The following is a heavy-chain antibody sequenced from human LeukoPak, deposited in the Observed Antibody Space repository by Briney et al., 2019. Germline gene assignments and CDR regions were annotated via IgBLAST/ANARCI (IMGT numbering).Heavy chain of an antibody. Sequence: ASVKVSCKASGYTFTSYDINWVRQATGQGLEWMGWMNPNSGNTGYAQKFQGRVTMTRNTSISTAYMELSSLRSEDTAAYYCAREDDKDRLIYYGMDVWGQGTTVTVSS. J-gene: IGHJ6*02. CDR1: GYTFTSYD. V-gene: IGHV1-8*01. CDR2: MNPNSGNT. D-gene: IGHD3-9*01. CDR3: AREDDKDRLIYYGMDV.